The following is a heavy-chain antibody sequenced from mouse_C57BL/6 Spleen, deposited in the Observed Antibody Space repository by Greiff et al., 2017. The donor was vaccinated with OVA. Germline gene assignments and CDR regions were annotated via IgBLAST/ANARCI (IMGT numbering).Heavy chain of an antibody. J-gene: IGHJ1*03. CDR2: INPNNGGT. Sequence: VQLQQSGPELVKPGASVKISCKASGYTFTDYYMNWVKQSHGKSLEWIGDINPNNGGTSYNQKFKGKATLTVDKSSSTAYMELRSLTSEDSAVYYCARTFYGTRYFDVWGTGTTVTVSS. V-gene: IGHV1-26*01. D-gene: IGHD1-2*01. CDR1: GYTFTDYY. CDR3: ARTFYGTRYFDV.